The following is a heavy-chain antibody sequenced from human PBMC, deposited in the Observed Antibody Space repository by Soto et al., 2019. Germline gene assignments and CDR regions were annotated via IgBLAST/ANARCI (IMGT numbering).Heavy chain of an antibody. Sequence: EVPLLESGGGLVQPGGSLRLSCAASGFTFSSYAMRWVRQAPVKGLEWVSAISGSGGSTYYADSVKGRFTISRENSKNTLYLQMNSLRAEDTAVYYCARRGSGSYYDYWGQGTLVTVSS. CDR3: ARRGSGSYYDY. D-gene: IGHD1-26*01. CDR1: GFTFSSYA. CDR2: ISGSGGST. J-gene: IGHJ4*02. V-gene: IGHV3-23*01.